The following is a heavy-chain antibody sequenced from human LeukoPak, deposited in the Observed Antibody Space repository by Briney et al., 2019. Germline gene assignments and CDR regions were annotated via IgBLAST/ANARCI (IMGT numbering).Heavy chain of an antibody. J-gene: IGHJ4*02. V-gene: IGHV3-66*02. CDR1: GFTVSSNY. D-gene: IGHD6-19*01. CDR2: IYSGGST. Sequence: PGGSLRLSCAASGFTVSSNYMSWVRQAPGKGLEWVSVIYSGGSTYYADSVKGRFTISRDNSKNTLYLQMNSLRAEGTAVYYCARDMVAVAGTVDYWGQGTLVTVSS. CDR3: ARDMVAVAGTVDY.